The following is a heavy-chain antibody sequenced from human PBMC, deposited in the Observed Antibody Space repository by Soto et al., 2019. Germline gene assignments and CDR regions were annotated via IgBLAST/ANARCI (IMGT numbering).Heavy chain of an antibody. J-gene: IGHJ4*02. Sequence: QVQLVQSGAEVKKPGASVKVSCKASGYTFTSYGISWVRQDPGQGLAWMGWISDYNGNTNYAQKLQGRVTLTTDTSTSTAYMELRSLRSDDTAVYYCARDVARAVAGGFEAYWGQGTLVTVSS. V-gene: IGHV1-18*04. D-gene: IGHD6-19*01. CDR3: ARDVARAVAGGFEAY. CDR2: ISDYNGNT. CDR1: GYTFTSYG.